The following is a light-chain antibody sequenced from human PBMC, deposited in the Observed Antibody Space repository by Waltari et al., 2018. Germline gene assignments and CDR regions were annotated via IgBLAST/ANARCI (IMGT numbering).Light chain of an antibody. V-gene: IGKV1-8*01. J-gene: IGKJ4*01. CDR2: AAS. CDR3: QQYFSYPLP. CDR1: EGITSY. Sequence: AIRMTQSPSSFSASTGDRVTITCRANEGITSYLAWYQQKPGKAPKLLIYAASTLHSGVPSRFSGSGSGTDFTLPISRLQSEDLATYYCQQYFSYPLPFGGGPKVEVK.